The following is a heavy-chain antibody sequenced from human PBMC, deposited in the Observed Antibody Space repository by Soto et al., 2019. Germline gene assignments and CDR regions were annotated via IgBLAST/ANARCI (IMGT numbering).Heavy chain of an antibody. J-gene: IGHJ6*02. CDR3: ARGVFSGHV. CDR2: LIPISGTT. V-gene: IGHV1-69*13. CDR1: GYTFTSYD. Sequence: GASVKVSCKASGYTFTSYDINWVRQAPGQGLEWIGGLIPISGTTNYAQKFQGRVTITADESTSTAYMELRSLRSEDTAVYYCARGVFSGHVWGQGTTVTVSS.